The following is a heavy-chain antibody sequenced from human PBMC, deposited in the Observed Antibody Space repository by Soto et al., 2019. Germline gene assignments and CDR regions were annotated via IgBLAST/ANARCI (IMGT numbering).Heavy chain of an antibody. CDR2: ISYHGVNK. V-gene: IGHV3-30*04. CDR3: VRGGYLQNPGSDA. D-gene: IGHD5-18*01. CDR1: GFSFGSYA. J-gene: IGHJ5*02. Sequence: QVQLLESGGGVVQPGTSLRLSCAASGFSFGSYAMHWVRQAPGEGLQWVAVISYHGVNKYYTDSVRGRFTVSRDNSKNTVYLQVDSLRSEDTGVYHCVRGGYLQNPGSDAWGQGTLVTVSS.